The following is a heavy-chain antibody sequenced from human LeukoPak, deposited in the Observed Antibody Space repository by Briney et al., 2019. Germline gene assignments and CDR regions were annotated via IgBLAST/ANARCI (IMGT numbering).Heavy chain of an antibody. CDR3: ARESSYGPQGWIDY. CDR2: VYISGSV. CDR1: GGSISDSH. D-gene: IGHD5-18*01. J-gene: IGHJ4*02. V-gene: IGHV4-4*07. Sequence: SETLSLTCNVSGGSISDSHWSWIRQSAEKGLEWIGRVYISGSVNYNPSLKSRVTMSVDTLKNQFSLKLTSVTAADTAVYYCARESSYGPQGWIDYWGQGTLVTVSS.